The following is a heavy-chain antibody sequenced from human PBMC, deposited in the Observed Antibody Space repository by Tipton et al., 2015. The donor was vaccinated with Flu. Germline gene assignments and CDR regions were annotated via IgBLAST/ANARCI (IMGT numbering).Heavy chain of an antibody. Sequence: TLSLTCTVSGGFITSGSYYWTWIRQSAGTGLEWIGRIYTTGSTNYNPSLGSRVTISGDTSKNHFSLQLSSVTAADTAVYYCARSPSYSGSGIYPYYFDDWGQGTLVTVSS. D-gene: IGHD3-10*01. J-gene: IGHJ4*02. V-gene: IGHV4-61*02. CDR3: ARSPSYSGSGIYPYYFDD. CDR2: IYTTGST. CDR1: GGFITSGSYY.